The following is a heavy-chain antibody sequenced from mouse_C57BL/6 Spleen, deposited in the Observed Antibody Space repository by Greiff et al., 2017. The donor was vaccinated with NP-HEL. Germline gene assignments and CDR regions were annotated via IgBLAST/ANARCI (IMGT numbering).Heavy chain of an antibody. D-gene: IGHD2-4*01. CDR2: IWTGGGT. CDR1: GFSLTSYA. CDR3: DPIYDDYDGCAMDY. V-gene: IGHV2-9-1*01. J-gene: IGHJ4*01. Sequence: VQLQESGPGLVAPSPCLSISCTVSGFSLTSYAISWVRQPPGKGLEWLGVIWTGGGTTNNSALYSRMSIIKDNTKSQAFLILNSLLTDETARYYCDPIYDDYDGCAMDYWGQGTTVTVSS.